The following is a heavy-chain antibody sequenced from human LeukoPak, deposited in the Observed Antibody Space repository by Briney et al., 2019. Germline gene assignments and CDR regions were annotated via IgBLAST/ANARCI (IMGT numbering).Heavy chain of an antibody. D-gene: IGHD6-6*01. CDR1: GFTVSSNS. V-gene: IGHV3-53*01. CDR2: IYSDGTT. CDR3: ARGGYSSSPSDAFDI. J-gene: IGHJ3*02. Sequence: PGGSLRLSCAASGFTVSSNSMSWVRQAPGKGLEWVSVIYSDGTTYYADSVRGRFTISRDNSKNTLFLQMNSLRAEDTALYYCARGGYSSSPSDAFDIWGQGTMVTVSS.